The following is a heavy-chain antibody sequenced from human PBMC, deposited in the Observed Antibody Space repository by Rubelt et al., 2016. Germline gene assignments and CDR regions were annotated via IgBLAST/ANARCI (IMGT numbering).Heavy chain of an antibody. Sequence: GAAVKVSCKASGYTFTTYGFSWVRQAPGQGLEWMGWISTYNGDTRYAQNLQGRLTMTTDTSTSTAYMELRSLRSDDTAVYYCARDPSNTSGYYAYFDYWGQGTLVTASS. D-gene: IGHD3-22*01. J-gene: IGHJ4*02. CDR3: ARDPSNTSGYYAYFDY. CDR1: GYTFTTYG. V-gene: IGHV1-18*01. CDR2: ISTYNGDT.